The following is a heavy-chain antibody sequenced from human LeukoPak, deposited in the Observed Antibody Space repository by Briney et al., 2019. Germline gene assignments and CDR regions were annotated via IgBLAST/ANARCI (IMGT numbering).Heavy chain of an antibody. V-gene: IGHV5-51*01. D-gene: IGHD2-2*01. CDR1: GYGFTSYW. CDR2: IYPGDSDT. J-gene: IGHJ6*03. CDR3: ATGGGYCSSTSCLSMDV. Sequence: AGESLKISCKGSGYGFTSYWIGWVRQMPGKGLEWMGIIYPGDSDTRYSPSFQGQVTISADKSISTAYLQWSSLKASDTAMYYCATGGGYCSSTSCLSMDVWGKGTTVTVSS.